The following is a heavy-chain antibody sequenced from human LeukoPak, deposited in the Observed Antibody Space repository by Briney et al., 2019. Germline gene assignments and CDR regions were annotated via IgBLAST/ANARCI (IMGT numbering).Heavy chain of an antibody. CDR1: GGTFSSYA. CDR3: AMERRGYSSYDAFDI. J-gene: IGHJ3*02. CDR2: IIPIFGTA. Sequence: ASVKVSCKASGGTFSSYAISWVRQAPGQGLEWMGGIIPIFGTANYAQKFQGRVTITADESTSTAYMELSSLRSEDTAVYYCAMERRGYSSYDAFDIWGQGTMVTVSS. V-gene: IGHV1-69*13. D-gene: IGHD5-18*01.